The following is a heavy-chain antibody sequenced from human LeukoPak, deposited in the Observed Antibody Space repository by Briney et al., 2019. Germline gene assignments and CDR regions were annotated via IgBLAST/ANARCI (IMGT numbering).Heavy chain of an antibody. CDR1: GGTFSSYA. CDR3: ARELPYCGGDCYPS. J-gene: IGHJ4*02. D-gene: IGHD2-21*02. CDR2: IIPIFGTA. Sequence: GASVKVSCKASGGTFSSYAISWVRQAPGQGLEWMGGIIPIFGTANYAQKFQGRVTITADESTSTAYMELSSLRSEDTAVYYCARELPYCGGDCYPSWGQGTLVTVSS. V-gene: IGHV1-69*01.